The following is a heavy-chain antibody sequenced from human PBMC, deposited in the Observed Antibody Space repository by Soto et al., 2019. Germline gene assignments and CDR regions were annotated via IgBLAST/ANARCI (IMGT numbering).Heavy chain of an antibody. V-gene: IGHV4-39*01. CDR2: IYNSGST. CDR3: GRGVDT. CDR1: GVSISSSPNS. Sequence: SETLSLTCSVSGVSISSSPNSWGWIRQPPGKGLEWIGSIYNSGSTYYNPSLRSRLTISVDTPENQFSLKLSSATAADTAVYYCGRGVDTWGQGILVTVSS. D-gene: IGHD3-16*01. J-gene: IGHJ5*02.